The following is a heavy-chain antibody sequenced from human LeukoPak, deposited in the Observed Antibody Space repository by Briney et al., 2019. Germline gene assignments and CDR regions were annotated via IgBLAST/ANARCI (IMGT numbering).Heavy chain of an antibody. J-gene: IGHJ4*02. V-gene: IGHV3-48*01. Sequence: GGSLRLSCTASGFPFIEYSMNWVRQVPGKGLEWISYIGIDSGNTKYADSVRGRFTISADKAKNSLYLQMNSLRVEDTAVYYCARDNNYAFDNWGQGTLVSVAS. CDR2: IGIDSGNT. CDR3: ARDNNYAFDN. CDR1: GFPFIEYS. D-gene: IGHD1-1*01.